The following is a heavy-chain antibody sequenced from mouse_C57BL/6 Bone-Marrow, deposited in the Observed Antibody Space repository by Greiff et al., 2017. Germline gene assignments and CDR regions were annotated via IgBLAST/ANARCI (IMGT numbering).Heavy chain of an antibody. V-gene: IGHV10-1*01. CDR1: GFSFNTYA. J-gene: IGHJ3*01. CDR2: IRSKSNNYAT. D-gene: IGHD3-2*02. Sequence: EVQLVESGGGLVQPKGSLKLSCAASGFSFNTYAMNWVRQAPGKGLEWVARIRSKSNNYATYYADSVKDRFTISRDDSESMLYLQMNNLKTEDTAMYYCVRHDLSGAWFAYWGQGTLVTVSA. CDR3: VRHDLSGAWFAY.